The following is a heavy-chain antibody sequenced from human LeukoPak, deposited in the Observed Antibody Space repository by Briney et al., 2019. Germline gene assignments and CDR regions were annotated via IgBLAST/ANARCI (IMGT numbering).Heavy chain of an antibody. Sequence: PGGSLRLSCAASGFTFSVYAMHWVRQAPGKGREWVAVISYDGNNKYYADSVKGRFTISRDNAKNTLYLQMNSLRAEDTAVYYCATLPGGTSLYYFDYWGPGTLVTVSS. CDR1: GFTFSVYA. J-gene: IGHJ4*02. CDR3: ATLPGGTSLYYFDY. D-gene: IGHD6-25*01. V-gene: IGHV3-30-3*01. CDR2: ISYDGNNK.